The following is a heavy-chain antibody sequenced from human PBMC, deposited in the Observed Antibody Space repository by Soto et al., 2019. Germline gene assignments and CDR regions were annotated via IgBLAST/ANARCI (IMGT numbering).Heavy chain of an antibody. J-gene: IGHJ4*02. CDR2: ISSSSSTI. Sequence: PGGSLRLSCAASGFTFSSYSMNWVRQAPGKGLEWVSYISSSSSTIYYADSVKGRFTISRDNAKNSLYLQMNSLRDEDTAVYYCARDVMVRGWVIVSSYFDYWGQGTLVTVSS. D-gene: IGHD3-10*01. V-gene: IGHV3-48*02. CDR3: ARDVMVRGWVIVSSYFDY. CDR1: GFTFSSYS.